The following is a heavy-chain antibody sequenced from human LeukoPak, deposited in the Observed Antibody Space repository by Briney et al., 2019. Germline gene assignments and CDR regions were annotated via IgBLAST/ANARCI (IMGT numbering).Heavy chain of an antibody. Sequence: SETLSLTCTVSAGSISDSYWSWVRQPPGKGLEWVGFVYNGRSANYNPSLKSRLTMSLNTSKNQFSLRLNSLTTADTAVYYCARDPGFGELLSVGYFDLWGRGILVTVS. V-gene: IGHV4-59*01. CDR2: VYNGRSA. J-gene: IGHJ2*01. D-gene: IGHD3-10*01. CDR1: AGSISDSY. CDR3: ARDPGFGELLSVGYFDL.